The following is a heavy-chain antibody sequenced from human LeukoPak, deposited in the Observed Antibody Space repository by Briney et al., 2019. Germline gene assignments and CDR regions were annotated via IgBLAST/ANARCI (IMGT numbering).Heavy chain of an antibody. CDR1: GGSISSGGYY. J-gene: IGHJ4*02. D-gene: IGHD1-26*01. Sequence: SETLSLTCTVSGGSISSGGYYWSWIRQHPGKGLEWIGYIYYSGGTYYNPSLKSRITISVDTSKNQFSLKLSSVTAADTAVYYCARERSGSYSGFDYWGQGTLVTVSS. V-gene: IGHV4-30-4*08. CDR3: ARERSGSYSGFDY. CDR2: IYYSGGT.